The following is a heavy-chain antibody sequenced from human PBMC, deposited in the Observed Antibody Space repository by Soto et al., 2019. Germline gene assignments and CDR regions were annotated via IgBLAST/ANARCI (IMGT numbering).Heavy chain of an antibody. CDR1: NGSISNFY. D-gene: IGHD6-13*01. CDR3: ARSSHKESWFDP. J-gene: IGHJ5*02. V-gene: IGHV4-4*07. CDR2: IYISGSS. Sequence: QVQLQESGPGLVKPSETLSLSCTVSNGSISNFYWYWIRHPPGQRLERIGRIYISGSSSNNPSLWSRVSMAVDASKTQCSLKLNSVTAADTAVYYCARSSHKESWFDPGGQGALVTVSS.